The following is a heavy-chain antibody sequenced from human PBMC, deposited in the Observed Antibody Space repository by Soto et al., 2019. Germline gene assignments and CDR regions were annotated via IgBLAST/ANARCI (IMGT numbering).Heavy chain of an antibody. Sequence: ESGGGLVKPGGSLRLSCAASGFTFSSYSMNWVRQAPGKGLEWVSSISSSSSYIYYADSVKGRFTISRDNAKNSLYLQMNSLRAEDTAVYYCARQDIVLMVYDAFDIWGQGTMVTVSS. CDR3: ARQDIVLMVYDAFDI. J-gene: IGHJ3*02. CDR2: ISSSSSYI. V-gene: IGHV3-21*01. CDR1: GFTFSSYS. D-gene: IGHD2-8*01.